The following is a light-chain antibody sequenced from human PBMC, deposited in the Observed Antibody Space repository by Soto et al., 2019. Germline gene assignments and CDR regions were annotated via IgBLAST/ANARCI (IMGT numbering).Light chain of an antibody. CDR3: AAWDDSLSGHVV. CDR1: SSNIGSNY. CDR2: TNN. J-gene: IGLJ2*01. V-gene: IGLV1-47*02. Sequence: QSVLTQPPSASGTPGQRVTISCSGSSSNIGSNYVYWYQQVPGTAPKLLIYTNNQRPSGVPDRFSGSKSGTSASLAISGLRSEDEADYYCAAWDDSLSGHVVFGGGTKLTVL.